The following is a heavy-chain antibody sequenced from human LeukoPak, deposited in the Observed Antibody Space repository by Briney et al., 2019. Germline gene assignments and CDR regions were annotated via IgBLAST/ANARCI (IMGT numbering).Heavy chain of an antibody. CDR2: ISYDESDK. J-gene: IGHJ6*02. Sequence: GRSLRLSCAASGFTFSNYGMHWVRQAPGKGLEWVAVISYDESDKYYADSVKGRFTISRDNSKNTLYLQMNSLRPEDTAVYYCAKGVVAATNAAYYGMDVWGQGTTVTVSS. V-gene: IGHV3-30*18. CDR3: AKGVVAATNAAYYGMDV. D-gene: IGHD2-15*01. CDR1: GFTFSNYG.